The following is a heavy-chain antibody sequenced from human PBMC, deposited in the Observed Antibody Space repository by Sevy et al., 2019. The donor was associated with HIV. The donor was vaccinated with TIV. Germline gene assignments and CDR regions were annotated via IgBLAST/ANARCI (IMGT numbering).Heavy chain of an antibody. Sequence: GGSLRLSCAASGFTFSTYWMHWVRQVPGKGLVWVSRINSDGSGKTYAGSVKGRFTISRDNAKNTLYLQMNSLRVEDTAVYYCARVNIPAAEWGQGALVTVSS. CDR2: INSDGSGK. V-gene: IGHV3-74*01. CDR1: GFTFSTYW. D-gene: IGHD6-13*01. CDR3: ARVNIPAAE. J-gene: IGHJ4*02.